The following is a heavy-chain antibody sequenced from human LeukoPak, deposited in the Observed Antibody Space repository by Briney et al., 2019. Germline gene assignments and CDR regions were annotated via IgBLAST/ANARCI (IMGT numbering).Heavy chain of an antibody. V-gene: IGHV4-4*07. CDR2: IYTSGST. CDR3: ALGSSWDYYYYMDV. Sequence: SETLSLTCTVSGGSISSYYWSWIRQPAGKGLEWIGRIYTSGSTNYNPSLKSRVTISVDKSKNQFSLKLSSVTAADTAVYYCALGSSWDYYYYMDVWGKGTTVTVSS. J-gene: IGHJ6*03. CDR1: GGSISSYY. D-gene: IGHD6-13*01.